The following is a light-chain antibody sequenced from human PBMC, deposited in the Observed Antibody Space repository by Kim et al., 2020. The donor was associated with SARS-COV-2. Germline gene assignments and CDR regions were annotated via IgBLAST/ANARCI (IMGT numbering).Light chain of an antibody. CDR1: SSDHGDYNF. V-gene: IGLV2-8*01. CDR2: EVG. J-gene: IGLJ1*01. CDR3: SSYAGSNDLRYV. Sequence: SVTISCTGASSDHGDYNFVSWYQQRPDKAPKLMIYEVGKRPSGVPDRFSGSKSGNTASLTVSGLQPEDEADYYCSSYAGSNDLRYVFGTGTKVTVL.